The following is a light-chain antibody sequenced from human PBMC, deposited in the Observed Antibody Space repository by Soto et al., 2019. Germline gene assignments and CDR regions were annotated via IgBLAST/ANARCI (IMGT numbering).Light chain of an antibody. J-gene: IGLJ1*01. CDR1: SSDVGSYNL. V-gene: IGLV2-23*02. CDR2: EVS. CDR3: CSYAGDNICHV. Sequence: QSVLTQPASVSGSPGQSTTFSCTGTSSDVGSYNLVSWYQQHPGKAPKLIIYEVSKRPSGVSNRFSGSKSGNTASLTISGLRAEDEADYYCCSYAGDNICHVFGSGTKVTVL.